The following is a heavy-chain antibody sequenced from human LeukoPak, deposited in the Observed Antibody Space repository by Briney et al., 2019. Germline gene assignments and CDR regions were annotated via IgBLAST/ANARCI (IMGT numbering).Heavy chain of an antibody. CDR2: IYHSGST. J-gene: IGHJ4*02. CDR1: GGSISSSNW. Sequence: SSGTLSLTCAVSGGSISSSNWWSWVRQPPGKGLEWIGEIYHSGSTNYNPSLKSRVTISVDKSKNQFSLKLSSVTAADTAVYYCASFSDYGGNFFDYWGQGTLVTVSS. D-gene: IGHD4-23*01. CDR3: ASFSDYGGNFFDY. V-gene: IGHV4-4*02.